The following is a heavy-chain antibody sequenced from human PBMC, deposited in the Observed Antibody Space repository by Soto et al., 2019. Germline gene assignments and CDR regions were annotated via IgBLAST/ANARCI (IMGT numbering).Heavy chain of an antibody. CDR2: ISYDGSSK. J-gene: IGHJ6*02. CDR1: GFTFSSYG. CDR3: AKGGGYASIYAMDV. Sequence: QVQLVESGGGVVQPGRSLRLSCAASGFTFSSYGMHWVRQAPGKGLEWVAFISYDGSSKCYVDSVKGRFTISRDNSKNTLYLQMNSLRAEDTAVYYCAKGGGYASIYAMDVWGQGTTVTVSS. D-gene: IGHD5-12*01. V-gene: IGHV3-30*18.